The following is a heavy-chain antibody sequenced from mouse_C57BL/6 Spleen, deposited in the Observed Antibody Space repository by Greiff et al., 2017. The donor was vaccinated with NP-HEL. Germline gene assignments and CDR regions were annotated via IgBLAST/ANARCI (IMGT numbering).Heavy chain of an antibody. CDR1: GFTFSDYG. J-gene: IGHJ2*01. Sequence: EVHLVESGGGLVKPGGSLKLSCAASGFTFSDYGMHWVRQAPEKGLEWVAYISSGSSTIYYADTVKGRFTISRDNAKNTLFLQMTSLRSEDTAMYYCARSTEDYFDYWGQGTTLTVSS. D-gene: IGHD1-1*01. CDR2: ISSGSSTI. V-gene: IGHV5-17*01. CDR3: ARSTEDYFDY.